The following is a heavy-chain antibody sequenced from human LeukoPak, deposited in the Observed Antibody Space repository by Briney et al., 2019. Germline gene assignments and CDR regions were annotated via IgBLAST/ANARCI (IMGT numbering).Heavy chain of an antibody. Sequence: PGGSLRLSCAASGFTFSSYWMSWVRQAPGKGLEWVSSISSSSSYIYYADSVKGRFTISRDNAKNSLNLQMNSLRAEDTAVYYCARRQITVAGVFDYWGQGTLVTVSS. CDR2: ISSSSSYI. CDR3: ARRQITVAGVFDY. CDR1: GFTFSSYW. V-gene: IGHV3-21*01. J-gene: IGHJ4*02. D-gene: IGHD6-19*01.